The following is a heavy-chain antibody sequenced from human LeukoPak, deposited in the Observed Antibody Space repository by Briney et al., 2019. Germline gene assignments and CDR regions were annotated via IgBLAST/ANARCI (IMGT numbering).Heavy chain of an antibody. CDR3: ARDRIAVAGIFDY. Sequence: GGSLRLSCAASGFPFSSYWMNWVRQAPGKGLGWVSYISSSSSTIYYADSVKGRFTISRDNAKSSLYLQMNSLRAEDTAVYYCARDRIAVAGIFDYWGQGTLVTVSS. CDR2: ISSSSSTI. J-gene: IGHJ4*02. CDR1: GFPFSSYW. D-gene: IGHD6-19*01. V-gene: IGHV3-48*01.